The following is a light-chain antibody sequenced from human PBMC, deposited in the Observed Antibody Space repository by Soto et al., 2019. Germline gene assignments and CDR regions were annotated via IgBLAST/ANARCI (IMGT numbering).Light chain of an antibody. Sequence: DRRMTQSPSSLSASVGDRVTITCRASQSISSYLNWYQQKPGKAPKLLIYAASSLQSGVPSRFSGSGSGTDFTLTISSLQPEDFATYYCQQSYSTPINFGQGTRLEIK. V-gene: IGKV1-39*01. CDR3: QQSYSTPIN. J-gene: IGKJ5*01. CDR1: QSISSY. CDR2: AAS.